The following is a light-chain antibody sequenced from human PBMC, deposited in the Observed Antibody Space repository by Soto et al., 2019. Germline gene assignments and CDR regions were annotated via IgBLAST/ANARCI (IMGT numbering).Light chain of an antibody. CDR1: QGISN. CDR3: QKYNSALT. J-gene: IGKJ4*01. CDR2: AAS. Sequence: DIQMTQSPSSLSASVGDRVTITCRASQGISNLAWYQQKPGKVPKLLIYAASTLQSGVPSRFSGSGSGTDFTLTISSLQPEDVATYYCQKYNSALTFGGGTKVEIK. V-gene: IGKV1-27*01.